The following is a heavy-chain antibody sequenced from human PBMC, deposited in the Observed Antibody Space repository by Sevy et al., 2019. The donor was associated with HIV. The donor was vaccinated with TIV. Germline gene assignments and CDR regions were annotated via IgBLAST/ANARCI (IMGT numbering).Heavy chain of an antibody. CDR3: ARVNCSGGSCYYYYGMDV. D-gene: IGHD2-15*01. CDR1: GFTVSSNY. Sequence: LTCAASGFTVSSNYMSWVRQAPGKGLEWVSVIYSGGSTYYADSVKGRFTISRDNSKNTLYLQMNSLRAEDTAVYYCARVNCSGGSCYYYYGMDVWGQGTTVTVSS. V-gene: IGHV3-53*01. CDR2: IYSGGST. J-gene: IGHJ6*02.